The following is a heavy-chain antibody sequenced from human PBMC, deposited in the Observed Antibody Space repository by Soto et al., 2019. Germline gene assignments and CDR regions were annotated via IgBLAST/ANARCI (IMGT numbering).Heavy chain of an antibody. CDR2: IYYSGRT. D-gene: IGHD3-22*01. CDR1: GGSISSYY. CDR3: ARDKAYYDSSGYTDRWFDP. Sequence: SGTLSLTRTVSGGSISSYYWSRVRQPPGKGRGWVGYIYYSGRTTSNPSLTSRVTISVDTSKNQFSLQLSSVTAADTAVYYCARDKAYYDSSGYTDRWFDPWGQGTLVTVSS. V-gene: IGHV4-59*12. J-gene: IGHJ5*02.